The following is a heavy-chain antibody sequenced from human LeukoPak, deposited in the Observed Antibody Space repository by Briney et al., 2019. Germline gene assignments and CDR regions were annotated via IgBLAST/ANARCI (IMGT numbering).Heavy chain of an antibody. D-gene: IGHD6-6*01. CDR2: ISYDGSNK. CDR1: GFTFSSYG. J-gene: IGHJ4*02. Sequence: PGGSLRLSCAASGFTFSSYGMHWVRQAPGKGLEWVAVISYDGSNKYYADSVKGRFPISRDNSKNTLYLQMNSLRAEDTAVYYCARGNGIAARGGFDYWGQGTLVTVSS. V-gene: IGHV3-30*03. CDR3: ARGNGIAARGGFDY.